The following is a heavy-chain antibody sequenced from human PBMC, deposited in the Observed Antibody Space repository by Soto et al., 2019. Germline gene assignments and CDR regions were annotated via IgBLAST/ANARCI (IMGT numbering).Heavy chain of an antibody. Sequence: GESLKISCKGSGYSFTSYWIGWVRQMPGKGLEWMGIIYPGDSDTRYSPSFQGQVSISADKSISTAYLQWRSLKASDTAMYYCARPPGDAWGGRGYYYGMGVWGQGTTVTVSS. CDR1: GYSFTSYW. CDR3: ARPPGDAWGGRGYYYGMGV. V-gene: IGHV5-51*01. D-gene: IGHD4-17*01. J-gene: IGHJ6*02. CDR2: IYPGDSDT.